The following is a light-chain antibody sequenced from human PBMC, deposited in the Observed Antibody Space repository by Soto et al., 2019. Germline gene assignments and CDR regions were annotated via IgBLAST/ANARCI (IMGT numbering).Light chain of an antibody. CDR1: QSVRTNF. CDR3: QQYGGSPLVT. J-gene: IGKJ4*01. V-gene: IGKV3-20*01. Sequence: EVVLTQSPATLSLSPGERATLSCRASQSVRTNFLAWYQQKPGQTPRLLIYGASNRATGIPDRFSGTGSGTDFTLTITRLEPEDFAVYYCQQYGGSPLVTFGGGTKVEI. CDR2: GAS.